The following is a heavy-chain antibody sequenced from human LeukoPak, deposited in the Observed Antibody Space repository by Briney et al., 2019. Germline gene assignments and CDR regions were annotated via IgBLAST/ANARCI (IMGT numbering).Heavy chain of an antibody. Sequence: GGSLRLSCTASGFTVRSNYMNWVRQAPGKGLEWGSVIYSGGNTYYPDSVQGRFTISKDNSKNTLSLQMNSLRAEDTAVYYCARGRAYNSDWGQGTLVTVSS. J-gene: IGHJ4*02. V-gene: IGHV3-53*01. CDR2: IYSGGNT. CDR3: ARGRAYNSD. D-gene: IGHD5-24*01. CDR1: GFTVRSNY.